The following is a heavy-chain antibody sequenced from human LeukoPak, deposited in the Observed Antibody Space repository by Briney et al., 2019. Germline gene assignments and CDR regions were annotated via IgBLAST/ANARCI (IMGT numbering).Heavy chain of an antibody. CDR1: GFTFSSYS. Sequence: PGRSLRLSCAASGFTFSSYSMNWVRQAPGKGLEWVSSISSSSSYIYCADSVKGRFTISRDNAKNSLYLQMNSLRAEDTAVYYCARGDRFDYWGQGTLVTVSS. J-gene: IGHJ4*02. V-gene: IGHV3-21*01. CDR2: ISSSSSYI. CDR3: ARGDRFDY.